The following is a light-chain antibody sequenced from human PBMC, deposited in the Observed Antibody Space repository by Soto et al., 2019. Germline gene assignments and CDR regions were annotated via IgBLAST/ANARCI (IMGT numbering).Light chain of an antibody. CDR1: QSVSSCY. CDR2: GAS. CDR3: QQYGSSPPYT. V-gene: IGKV3-20*01. Sequence: EIVLTQSPGTLSLSPGERATLSCRASQSVSSCYLAWYQQKPGQAPRLLISGASSRATGIPDRFSGSGSGTDFTLTISRLEPEEFAVYYCQQYGSSPPYTFGQGTKLEIK. J-gene: IGKJ2*01.